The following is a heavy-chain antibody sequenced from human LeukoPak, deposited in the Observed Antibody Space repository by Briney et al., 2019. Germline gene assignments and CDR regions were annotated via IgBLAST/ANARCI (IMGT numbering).Heavy chain of an antibody. J-gene: IGHJ4*02. V-gene: IGHV3-48*04. D-gene: IGHD1-26*01. CDR1: GFTFSSYS. Sequence: GGSLRLSCAASGFTFSSYSMNWVRQAPGKGLEWGSYISSSSSTIYYADSVKGRFTISRDNAKNSLYLQMNSLRAEDTAVYYCARVGYSGSHGYYFDYWGQGTLVTVSS. CDR3: ARVGYSGSHGYYFDY. CDR2: ISSSSSTI.